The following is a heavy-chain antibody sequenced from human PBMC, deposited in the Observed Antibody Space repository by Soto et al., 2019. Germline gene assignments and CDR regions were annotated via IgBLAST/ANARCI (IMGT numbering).Heavy chain of an antibody. CDR2: IYYSGNT. CDR1: GGSISSSNW. V-gene: IGHV4-39*01. D-gene: IGHD3-16*01. J-gene: IGHJ3*02. CDR3: AVRPGGRDDYFDM. Sequence: PSETLSLTCAVSGGSISSSNWWSWVRQPPGKGLEWIGSIYYSGNTYYNPSLESRVTISVDTSKNQFSLRLSSVTAAETAVYYCAVRPGGRDDYFDMWGQGTMVTVSS.